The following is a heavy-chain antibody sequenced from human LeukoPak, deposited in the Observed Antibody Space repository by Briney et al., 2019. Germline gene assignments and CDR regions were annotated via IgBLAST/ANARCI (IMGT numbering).Heavy chain of an antibody. CDR3: ARHLPDYGSGSYYYYYSYGMDV. Sequence: AETLSLTCTASGGSISSYDLSWIRQPPGKGLEWIGDIYYSGSTNYNPALKRRVTISVDTSNNQFSLMLSSVTAADTAVYYYARHLPDYGSGSYYYYYSYGMDVWGQGTTDTVCS. D-gene: IGHD3-10*01. CDR2: IYYSGST. V-gene: IGHV4-59*08. J-gene: IGHJ6*02. CDR1: GGSISSYD.